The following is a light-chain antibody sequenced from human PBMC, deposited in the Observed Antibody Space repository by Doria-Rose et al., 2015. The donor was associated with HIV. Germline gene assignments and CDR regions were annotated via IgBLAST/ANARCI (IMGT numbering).Light chain of an antibody. CDR3: QQYYSYPPT. CDR2: AAS. J-gene: IGKJ1*01. Sequence: AIRMTQSPSSLSASTGDRVTITCRASQDISNYLAWYQQKPGKAPKLLIYAASTLQSGVPSRFSGSGSGTDFTLTISYLQSEGFATYYCQQYYSYPPTFDQGTKVEVK. CDR1: QDISNY. V-gene: IGKV1-8*01.